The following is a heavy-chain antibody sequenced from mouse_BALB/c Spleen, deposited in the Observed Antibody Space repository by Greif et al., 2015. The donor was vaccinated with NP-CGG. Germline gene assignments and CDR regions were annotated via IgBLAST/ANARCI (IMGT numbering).Heavy chain of an antibody. CDR1: GYTFTSYW. Sequence: QVQLKQSGAELAKPGASVKMSCKASGYTFTSYWMHWVKQRPGQGLEWIGYINPSTGYTEYNQKFKDKATLTADKSSSTAHMQLSSLTSEDSAVYYCARDYDYWYFDVWGAGTTVTVSS. CDR3: ARDYDYWYFDV. CDR2: INPSTGYT. V-gene: IGHV1-7*01. J-gene: IGHJ1*01. D-gene: IGHD2-4*01.